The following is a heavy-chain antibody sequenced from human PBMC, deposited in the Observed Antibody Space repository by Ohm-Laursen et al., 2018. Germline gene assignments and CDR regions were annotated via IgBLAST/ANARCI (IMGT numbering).Heavy chain of an antibody. V-gene: IGHV4-31*03. CDR2: ISYSGGT. J-gene: IGHJ4*02. D-gene: IGHD3-3*01. CDR1: GGSISSGGYY. Sequence: TLSLTCTVSGGSISSGGYYWSWIRQHPGKGLEWIGYISYSGGTYYNPSLTSRLAISVDTSKKQFSLKLSSVTAEDTAVYYCTTNITIFGVVIDCWGQGTLVTVSS. CDR3: TTNITIFGVVIDC.